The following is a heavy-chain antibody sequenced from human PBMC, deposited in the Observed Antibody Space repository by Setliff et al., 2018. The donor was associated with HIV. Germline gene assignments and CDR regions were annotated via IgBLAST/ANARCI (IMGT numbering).Heavy chain of an antibody. CDR1: GGSFRSSRYY. J-gene: IGHJ4*02. V-gene: IGHV4-39*01. CDR3: ARPALGIGGGSRFDN. CDR2: IHYGGFF. D-gene: IGHD3-10*01. Sequence: SETLSLTCTVSGGSFRSSRYYWGWIRQPPGKGLEWIGNIHYGGFFWYSPSLKSRVTISVDTSKNQFSLKLSSVTAADTAVYYCARPALGIGGGSRFDNWGQGTRVTVPQ.